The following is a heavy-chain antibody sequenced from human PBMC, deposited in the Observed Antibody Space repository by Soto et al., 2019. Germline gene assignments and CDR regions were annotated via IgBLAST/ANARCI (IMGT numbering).Heavy chain of an antibody. Sequence: GGSLRLSCAASGFTFSSYAMSWVRQAPGKGLEWVSAISGSGGSTYYADSVKGRFTISRDNSKNTLYLQMNSLRAEDTAVYYCAKGLRDSSGWYGENWFDPWGQATLVTVSS. CDR3: AKGLRDSSGWYGENWFDP. J-gene: IGHJ5*02. CDR2: ISGSGGST. D-gene: IGHD6-19*01. CDR1: GFTFSSYA. V-gene: IGHV3-23*01.